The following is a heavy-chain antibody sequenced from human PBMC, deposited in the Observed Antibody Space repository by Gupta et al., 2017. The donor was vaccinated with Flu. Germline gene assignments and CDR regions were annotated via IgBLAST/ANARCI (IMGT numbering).Heavy chain of an antibody. CDR1: GFTFSGSA. D-gene: IGHD3-22*01. CDR2: SRSAAYNYAT. CDR3: TNYHYDSDVYYYVAN. Sequence: EVQLVESGGGLVQPGGSLKLSCGASGFTFSGSAVHWVRQASGKGLEWIGRSRSAAYNYATTYAASVKGRFTVSREDSKNTAYLQMSSLKTEDTAVYYCTNYHYDSDVYYYVANWGQGTVVTVSA. V-gene: IGHV3-73*02. J-gene: IGHJ4*02.